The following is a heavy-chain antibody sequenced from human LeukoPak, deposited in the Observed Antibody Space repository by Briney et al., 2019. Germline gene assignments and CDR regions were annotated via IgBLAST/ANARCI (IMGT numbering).Heavy chain of an antibody. Sequence: GGSLRLFCAASGFTFSSYAMTWVRQAPGKGLEWVSAITGSGSSTYYADSVKGRFTIPRDNSKNTIYVQMNSLRAEDTALHYCAKVRWELRGPFFDYWGQGTLVTVSS. CDR1: GFTFSSYA. V-gene: IGHV3-23*01. J-gene: IGHJ4*02. CDR2: ITGSGSST. D-gene: IGHD1-26*01. CDR3: AKVRWELRGPFFDY.